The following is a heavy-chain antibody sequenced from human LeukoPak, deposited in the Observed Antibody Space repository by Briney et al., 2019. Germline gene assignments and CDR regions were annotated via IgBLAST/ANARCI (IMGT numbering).Heavy chain of an antibody. D-gene: IGHD3-10*01. V-gene: IGHV4-61*02. J-gene: IGHJ4*02. CDR2: IYTSGST. CDR1: GGSISSGSYY. CDR3: ARTSRATDGGPGSEFDY. Sequence: SQTLSLTCTVSGGSISSGSYYWSWIRQPAGKGLEWIGRIYTSGSTNYNPSLKSRVTISVDTSKNQFSLKLSSVTAADTAVYYCARTSRATDGGPGSEFDYWGQGTLVTVSS.